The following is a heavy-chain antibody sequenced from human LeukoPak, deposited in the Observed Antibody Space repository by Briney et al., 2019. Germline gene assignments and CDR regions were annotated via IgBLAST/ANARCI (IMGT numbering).Heavy chain of an antibody. J-gene: IGHJ4*02. CDR3: ARDRLLCSGGSCYSIAFDY. Sequence: ASVKVSFKASGGTFSIYAISWVRQAPGQGLEWMGRIIPILGIANYAQKFQGRVTITADKSTSTAYMELSSLRSEDTAVYYCARDRLLCSGGSCYSIAFDYWGQGTLVTVSS. V-gene: IGHV1-69*04. D-gene: IGHD2-15*01. CDR2: IIPILGIA. CDR1: GGTFSIYA.